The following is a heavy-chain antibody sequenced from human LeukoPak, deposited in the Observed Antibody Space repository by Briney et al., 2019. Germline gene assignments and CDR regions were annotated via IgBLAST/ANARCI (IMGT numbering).Heavy chain of an antibody. V-gene: IGHV3-9*03. D-gene: IGHD3-22*01. CDR2: ISWNSGSI. CDR1: GFTFDDYA. Sequence: PGGSLRLPCAASGFTFDDYAMHWVRQAPGKGLEWVSGISWNSGSIGYADSVKGRFTISRDNAKNSLYLQMNSLRAEDMALYYCAKDINYYDSSGSYFDYWGQGTLVTVSS. J-gene: IGHJ4*02. CDR3: AKDINYYDSSGSYFDY.